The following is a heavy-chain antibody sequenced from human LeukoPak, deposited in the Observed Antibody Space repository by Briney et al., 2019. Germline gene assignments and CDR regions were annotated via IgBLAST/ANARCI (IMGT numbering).Heavy chain of an antibody. Sequence: SQTLSLTCTVSGGSISSGSYYWSWIRQPAGKGLEWIGRIYASGSTDYNPSLKSRVTISVDTSKNQFSLKLTSVTAADTAVYYCARDRGSSGWNDHWGQGTLVTVSS. CDR3: ARDRGSSGWNDH. J-gene: IGHJ5*02. V-gene: IGHV4-61*02. CDR1: GGSISSGSYY. CDR2: IYASGST. D-gene: IGHD6-19*01.